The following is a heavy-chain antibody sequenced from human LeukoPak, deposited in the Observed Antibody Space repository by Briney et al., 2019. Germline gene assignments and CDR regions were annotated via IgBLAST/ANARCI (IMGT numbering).Heavy chain of an antibody. J-gene: IGHJ2*01. CDR1: GDSINSLDL. CDR3: ARDLGRTSGWYFDL. CDR2: IYHSGST. V-gene: IGHV4-4*02. D-gene: IGHD1-14*01. Sequence: PSGTLSLTCTVSGDSINSLDLWSWVRQPPGKGLEWIGEIYHSGSTNYNPSLKSRVTISVDKSKNQFSLKLSSVTAADTAVYYCARDLGRTSGWYFDLWGRGTLVTVSS.